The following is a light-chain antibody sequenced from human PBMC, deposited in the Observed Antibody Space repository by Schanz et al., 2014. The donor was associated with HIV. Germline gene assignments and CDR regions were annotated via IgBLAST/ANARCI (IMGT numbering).Light chain of an antibody. J-gene: IGLJ3*02. Sequence: QSALTQPPSASGSPGQSVTISCTGTSSDVGAYNYVSWYQQHPGKAPKLMIYEVTKRPSGVPDRFSGSKSGNTASLTISGLQAEDEADYYGCSFAGTIWVFGGGTKLTVL. V-gene: IGLV2-8*01. CDR1: SSDVGAYNY. CDR3: CSFAGTIWV. CDR2: EVT.